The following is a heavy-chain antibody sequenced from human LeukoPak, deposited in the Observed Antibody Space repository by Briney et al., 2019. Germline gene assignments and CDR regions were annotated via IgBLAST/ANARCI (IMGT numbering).Heavy chain of an antibody. CDR2: ISGSGNST. J-gene: IGHJ4*02. CDR3: ARVGSGWN. CDR1: GFTFSSFA. D-gene: IGHD6-19*01. V-gene: IGHV3-23*01. Sequence: GGSLRLSCAASGFTFSSFAMSWVRQAPGEGLEWVSAISGSGNSTYYADSVKGRFTISRDNSKNTLYLQMNSLRAEDTAVYYCARVGSGWNWGQGTLVTVSS.